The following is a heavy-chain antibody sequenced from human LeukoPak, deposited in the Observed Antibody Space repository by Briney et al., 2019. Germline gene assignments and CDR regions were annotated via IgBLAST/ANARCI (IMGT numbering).Heavy chain of an antibody. CDR2: TSAYNGNT. Sequence: ASVKVSCKASGYTFTSYGISWVRQAPGQGLEWMGWTSAYNGNTNYAQKLQGRVTMTTDTSTSTAYMELRSLRSDDTAVYYCARVNGCSGGSCGWFDPWGQGTLVTVSS. D-gene: IGHD2-15*01. CDR3: ARVNGCSGGSCGWFDP. CDR1: GYTFTSYG. V-gene: IGHV1-18*01. J-gene: IGHJ5*02.